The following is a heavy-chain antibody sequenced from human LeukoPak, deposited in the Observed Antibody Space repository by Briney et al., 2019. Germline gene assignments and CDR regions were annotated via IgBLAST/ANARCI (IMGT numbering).Heavy chain of an antibody. CDR2: INPSGGTT. D-gene: IGHD3-3*01. CDR1: GYTFTSNY. CDR3: TRGVGVTIFGVGGQAFDI. J-gene: IGHJ3*02. V-gene: IGHV1-46*03. Sequence: ASVKVSCKAPGYTFTSNYMYWVRQAPGQGLEWMGIINPSGGTTRYAQKFQGRVTMTRDTSTSTLYMELSSLRSEDTAVYYCTRGVGVTIFGVGGQAFDIWGQGTMVTVSS.